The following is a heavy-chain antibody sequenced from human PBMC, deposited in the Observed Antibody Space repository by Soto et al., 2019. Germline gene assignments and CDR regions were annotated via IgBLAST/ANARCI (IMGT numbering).Heavy chain of an antibody. CDR1: GGTFSSYT. V-gene: IGHV1-69*08. Sequence: QVQLVQSGAEVKKPGSSVKVSCKASGGTFSSYTISWVRQAPGQGLEWMGRIIPILGIANYAQKFQGRVTIPAAKSTSTAYMALSSMRAADTAVYYCARDGGGSSGMDVWGQGTTVTVSS. J-gene: IGHJ6*02. CDR3: ARDGGGSSGMDV. D-gene: IGHD1-26*01. CDR2: IIPILGIA.